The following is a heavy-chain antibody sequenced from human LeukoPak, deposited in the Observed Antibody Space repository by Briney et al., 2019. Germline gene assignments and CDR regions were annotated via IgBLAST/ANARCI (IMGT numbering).Heavy chain of an antibody. V-gene: IGHV3-30*14. CDR2: TSFDGSDN. Sequence: GGSLRLSCAASGFTFSSYAMHWVRQAPGKGLKWVAVTSFDGSDNYYADSVKGRFTISRDNSKNTLYLQMNSLRAEDTAVYYCARELEDWGQGTLVTVSS. CDR3: ARELED. J-gene: IGHJ4*02. CDR1: GFTFSSYA. D-gene: IGHD5-24*01.